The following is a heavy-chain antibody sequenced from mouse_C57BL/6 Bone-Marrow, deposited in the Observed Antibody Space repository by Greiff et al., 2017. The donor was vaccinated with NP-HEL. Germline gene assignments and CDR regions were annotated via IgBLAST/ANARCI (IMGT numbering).Heavy chain of an antibody. CDR2: ISSGSSTI. Sequence: EVQLVESGGGLVKPGGSLKLSCAASGFTFSDYGMHWVRQAPEKGLEWVAYISSGSSTIYYADTVKGRFTISRDNAKNTLFLQMTSLRSEDTAMYYCARGGLIRSLFAYWGQGTLVTVSA. CDR1: GFTFSDYG. J-gene: IGHJ3*01. V-gene: IGHV5-17*01. CDR3: ARGGLIRSLFAY. D-gene: IGHD1-1*01.